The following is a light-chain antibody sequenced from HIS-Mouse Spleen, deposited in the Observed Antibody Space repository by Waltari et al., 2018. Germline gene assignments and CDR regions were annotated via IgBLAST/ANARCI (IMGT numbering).Light chain of an antibody. CDR1: SSDVGGYNY. CDR3: SSYTSSSTVV. CDR2: EVS. J-gene: IGLJ2*01. V-gene: IGLV2-14*01. Sequence: QSALTQPASVSGSPGQSITISCTGTSSDVGGYNYVSWYQQHPGKAPKLMIYEVSNRPSGVSNPFPGSKPGNTASLTISGLQAEDEADYYCSSYTSSSTVVFGGGTKLTVL.